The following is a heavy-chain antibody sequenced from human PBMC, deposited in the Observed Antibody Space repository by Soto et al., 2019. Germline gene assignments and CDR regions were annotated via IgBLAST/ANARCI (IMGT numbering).Heavy chain of an antibody. D-gene: IGHD4-17*01. V-gene: IGHV1-18*01. Sequence: QVQMLQSGAEVKKPGASVKVSCKTSGYTFTSYGISWVLQTPVQALEWMGWISGHNRNTDQAQKPQDRITMTTDTSTSPAYLEVRSLRSDDTAVYYCAREEWTTVTTMDPWGQGTLIIVS. J-gene: IGHJ5*02. CDR3: AREEWTTVTTMDP. CDR1: GYTFTSYG. CDR2: ISGHNRNT.